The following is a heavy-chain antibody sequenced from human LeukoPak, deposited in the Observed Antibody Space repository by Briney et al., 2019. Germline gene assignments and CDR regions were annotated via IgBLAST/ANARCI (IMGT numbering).Heavy chain of an antibody. J-gene: IGHJ6*02. CDR1: GGSISSGGYS. CDR3: ARAPRPYYYGMDV. CDR2: IYHSGST. Sequence: SETLSLTCAVSGGSISSGGYSWSWIRRPPGKGLEWIGYIYHSGSTYYNPSLKSRVTISVDRSKNQFSLKLSSVTAADTAVYYCARAPRPYYYGMDVWGQGTTVTVSS. V-gene: IGHV4-30-2*01.